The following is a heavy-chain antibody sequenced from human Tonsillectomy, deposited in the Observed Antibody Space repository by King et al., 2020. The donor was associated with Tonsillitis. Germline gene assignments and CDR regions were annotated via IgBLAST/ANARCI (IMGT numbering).Heavy chain of an antibody. CDR1: GYTFTSYD. D-gene: IGHD2-15*01. CDR2: MNPNSGNT. CDR3: ARGRRYWSGGSGYPLDY. Sequence: QLVQSGAEVKKPGASVKVSCKASGYTFTSYDINWVRQATGQGLEWVGWMNPNSGNTGYAQKFQGRGTMTRNTSIRTAYMELSSLRSEDTAGYYCARGRRYWSGGSGYPLDYWGQGTLVTVSS. V-gene: IGHV1-8*01. J-gene: IGHJ4*02.